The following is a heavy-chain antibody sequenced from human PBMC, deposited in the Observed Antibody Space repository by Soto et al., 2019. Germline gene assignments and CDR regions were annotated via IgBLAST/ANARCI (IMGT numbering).Heavy chain of an antibody. D-gene: IGHD6-6*01. Sequence: ASVKVSCKASGGTFSSYAISWVRQAPGQGLEWMGGIIPIFGTANYAQKFQGRVTITADESTSTAYMELSSLRSEDMAVYYCARRGIAARLSSYYYYYGMDVWGQGTTVTVSS. CDR3: ARRGIAARLSSYYYYYGMDV. CDR2: IIPIFGTA. CDR1: GGTFSSYA. J-gene: IGHJ6*02. V-gene: IGHV1-69*13.